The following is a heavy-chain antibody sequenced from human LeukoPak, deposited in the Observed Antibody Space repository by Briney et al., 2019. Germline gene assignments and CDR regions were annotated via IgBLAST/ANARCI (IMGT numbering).Heavy chain of an antibody. V-gene: IGHV3-23*01. D-gene: IGHD2-2*01. CDR3: AMDSTSTWYRFDY. CDR1: GFTFNIYA. J-gene: IGHJ4*02. Sequence: RGSLRLSCAASGFTFNIYAMSWVRQAPGKGLEWVSSISNSGGSTYYADSVKGRFTISRDNSKNTLYLQMNSLGAEDTAVYYCAMDSTSTWYRFDYWGQGTLVTLSS. CDR2: ISNSGGST.